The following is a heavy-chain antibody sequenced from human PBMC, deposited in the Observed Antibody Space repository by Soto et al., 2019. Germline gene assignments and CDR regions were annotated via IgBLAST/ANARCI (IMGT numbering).Heavy chain of an antibody. CDR3: AKGRGYSYGGAFDY. CDR1: GFTFSSYG. Sequence: EGTLRLSCAASGFTFSSYGMHWVRQAPGKGLEWVAVISYDGSNKYYADSVKGRFTISRDNSKNTLYLQMNSLRAEDTAVYYCAKGRGYSYGGAFDYWGQGTLVTVSS. CDR2: ISYDGSNK. D-gene: IGHD5-18*01. J-gene: IGHJ4*02. V-gene: IGHV3-30*18.